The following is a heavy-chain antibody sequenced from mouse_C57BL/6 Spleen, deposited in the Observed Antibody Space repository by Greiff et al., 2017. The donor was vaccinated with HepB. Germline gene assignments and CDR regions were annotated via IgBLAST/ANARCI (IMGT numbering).Heavy chain of an antibody. V-gene: IGHV1-50*01. J-gene: IGHJ4*01. CDR2: IDPSDSYT. CDR1: GYTFTSYW. CDR3: AVFLDYAMDY. Sequence: QVQLQQPGAELVKPGASVKLSCKASGYTFTSYWMQWVKQRPGQGLEWIGEIDPSDSYTNYNQKFKGKATLTVDTSSSTAYMQLSSLTSEDSAVYYCAVFLDYAMDYWGQGTSVTVS.